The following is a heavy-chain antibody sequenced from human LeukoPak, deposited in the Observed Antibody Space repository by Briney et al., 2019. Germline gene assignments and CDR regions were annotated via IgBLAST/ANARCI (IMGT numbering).Heavy chain of an antibody. CDR3: ARDRDYGDYNTQDLFVY. J-gene: IGHJ4*02. V-gene: IGHV1-18*01. CDR2: ISAYNGNT. D-gene: IGHD4-17*01. CDR1: GYTFSNFG. Sequence: ASVTVSCKASGYTFSNFGISWVRQAPGQGLEWMGWISAYNGNTNYAQRLQGRVTMTTDTSTSTAYMELRSLRSDDTAVYYCARDRDYGDYNTQDLFVYWGQGTLVTVSS.